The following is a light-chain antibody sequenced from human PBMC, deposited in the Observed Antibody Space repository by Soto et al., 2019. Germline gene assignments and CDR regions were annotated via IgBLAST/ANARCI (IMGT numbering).Light chain of an antibody. CDR1: QSISSW. J-gene: IGKJ1*01. Sequence: DIQMTQSPSTLSASVGDRVTITCRASQSISSWLAWYQQKPGKAPKVMIYDAYSLESGVPSRFSGSGSGTEFTLTISSLQPDDFATYYCQHYNSYPWTFGQGTKVEIK. CDR2: DAY. V-gene: IGKV1-5*01. CDR3: QHYNSYPWT.